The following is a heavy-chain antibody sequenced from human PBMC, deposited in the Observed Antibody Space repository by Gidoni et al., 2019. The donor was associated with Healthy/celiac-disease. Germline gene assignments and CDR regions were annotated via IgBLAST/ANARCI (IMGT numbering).Heavy chain of an antibody. CDR2: DK. V-gene: IGHV2-70*04. Sequence: DKFYSTSLKTRLTISKDTSKNQVVLTMTNMDPVDTATYYCARQKRNWFDPWGQGTLVTVSS. CDR3: ARQKRNWFDP. J-gene: IGHJ5*02.